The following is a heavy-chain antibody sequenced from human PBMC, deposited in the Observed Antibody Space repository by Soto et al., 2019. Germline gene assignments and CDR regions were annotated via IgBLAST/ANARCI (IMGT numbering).Heavy chain of an antibody. V-gene: IGHV1-69*12. J-gene: IGHJ6*02. Sequence: QVQLVQSGAEVKKPGSSVKVSCKASGGTFSSYAISWVRQAPGQGLEWMGGIIPIVGTANYAQKFQGRVTIPEDESRSTASMEMSSLRSEDTAVYYCAREMGYSYGPLDYYYAMDVWGQGTTVTVSS. CDR1: GGTFSSYA. CDR2: IIPIVGTA. CDR3: AREMGYSYGPLDYYYAMDV. D-gene: IGHD5-18*01.